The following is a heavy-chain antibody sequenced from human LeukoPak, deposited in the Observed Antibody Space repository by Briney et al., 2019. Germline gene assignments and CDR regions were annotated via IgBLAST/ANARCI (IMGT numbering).Heavy chain of an antibody. D-gene: IGHD2-15*01. CDR3: AKGFLATVVVAATRRAPGDAFDI. Sequence: GSLRLSCAASGFTFSSYAMSWVRQAPGKGLEWVSAISGSGGSTYYADSVKGRFTISRDNSKNTLYLQMNSLRAEDTAVYYCAKGFLATVVVAATRRAPGDAFDIWGQGTMVTVSS. CDR2: ISGSGGST. J-gene: IGHJ3*02. CDR1: GFTFSSYA. V-gene: IGHV3-23*01.